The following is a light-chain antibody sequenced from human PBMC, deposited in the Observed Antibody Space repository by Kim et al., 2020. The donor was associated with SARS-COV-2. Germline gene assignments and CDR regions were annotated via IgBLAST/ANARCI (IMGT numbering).Light chain of an antibody. CDR3: AAWDDSLSGWV. J-gene: IGLJ3*02. CDR2: RNN. V-gene: IGLV1-47*01. Sequence: GQRVTICCSGSSSNIGSNYVYWYQQLPGTAPKLLIYRNNQRPSGVPDRLSGSKSGTSASLAIGGLRSEDEADYYCAAWDDSLSGWVFGGGTQLTVL. CDR1: SSNIGSNY.